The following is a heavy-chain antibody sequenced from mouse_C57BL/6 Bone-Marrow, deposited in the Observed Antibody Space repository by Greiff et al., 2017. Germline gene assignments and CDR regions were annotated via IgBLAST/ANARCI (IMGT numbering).Heavy chain of an antibody. V-gene: IGHV1-55*01. Sequence: QVQLQQPGAELVKPGASVKMSCKASGYTFTSYWITWVKQRPGQGLEWIGDIYPGSGSTNYNEKFKSKATLTVDTSSSTAYMQLSSLTSEDSAVYYWARTDDGYYLHFFAYWGQGTLVTVSA. D-gene: IGHD2-3*01. J-gene: IGHJ3*01. CDR2: IYPGSGST. CDR1: GYTFTSYW. CDR3: ARTDDGYYLHFFAY.